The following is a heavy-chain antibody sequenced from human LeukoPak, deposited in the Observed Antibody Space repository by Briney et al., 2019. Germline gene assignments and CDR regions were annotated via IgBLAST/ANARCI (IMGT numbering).Heavy chain of an antibody. J-gene: IGHJ4*02. D-gene: IGHD6-19*01. CDR2: IYCNGST. CDR1: GGSISNYY. Sequence: SGALCLTCADPGGSISNYYWSWIRQPPGKGLEWIGFIYCNGSTNYNPSLTSRVTISVDTSKIQLSLELSSVTAPDTAVYYCARSPTAVAGDALFDYWGQGTLVTVSS. V-gene: IGHV4-59*08. CDR3: ARSPTAVAGDALFDY.